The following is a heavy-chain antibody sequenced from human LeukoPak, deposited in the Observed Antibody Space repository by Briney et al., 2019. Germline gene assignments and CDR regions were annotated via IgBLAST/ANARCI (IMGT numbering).Heavy chain of an antibody. D-gene: IGHD1-26*01. Sequence: GGPLRLSCAASGFTFSDHYMDWVRQAPGKGLEWVGRIRNTANSYSTAYAASVRGRFSISRDGSKNSLYLQMNSLKIEDTAVYYCARVGRWEVLGAYDYWGQGTLVTVSS. CDR2: IRNTANSYST. CDR3: ARVGRWEVLGAYDY. J-gene: IGHJ4*02. CDR1: GFTFSDHY. V-gene: IGHV3-72*01.